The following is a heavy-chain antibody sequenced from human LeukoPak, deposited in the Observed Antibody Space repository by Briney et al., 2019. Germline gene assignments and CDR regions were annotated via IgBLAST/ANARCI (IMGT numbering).Heavy chain of an antibody. CDR3: ARDSFYSTTDAFDI. V-gene: IGHV3-53*01. D-gene: IGHD2/OR15-2a*01. Sequence: GGSLRLSCAASGFTVSSNYMSWVRQAPGKGLEWVSVIYSGGSTYYADSVKGRFTISRDNSKNTLYLQMSSLRAEDTAVYYCARDSFYSTTDAFDIWGQGTMVTVSS. CDR1: GFTVSSNY. CDR2: IYSGGST. J-gene: IGHJ3*02.